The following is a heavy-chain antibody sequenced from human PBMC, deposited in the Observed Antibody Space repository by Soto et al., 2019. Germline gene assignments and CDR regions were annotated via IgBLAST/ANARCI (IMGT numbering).Heavy chain of an antibody. CDR3: AKDRGYYSDYKLDY. V-gene: IGHV3-23*01. CDR1: GFTFGSYA. D-gene: IGHD5-12*01. J-gene: IGHJ4*02. Sequence: LGLSCGASGFTFGSYAMSWVRQAPGKGLEWVSGISGSAGTTSYADSVKGRFTISRSNSKNTLYLQMNSLRAEDTAIYYCAKDRGYYSDYKLDYWGQGTLVTVSS. CDR2: ISGSAGTT.